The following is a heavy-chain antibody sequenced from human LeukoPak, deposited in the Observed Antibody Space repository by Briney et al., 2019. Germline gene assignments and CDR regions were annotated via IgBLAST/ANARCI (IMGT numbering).Heavy chain of an antibody. CDR3: ARGYCSGGSCSNPGFDY. CDR1: GGSFSGYY. V-gene: IGHV4-34*01. J-gene: IGHJ4*02. D-gene: IGHD2-15*01. CDR2: INHSGST. Sequence: SETLSLTCAVYGGSFSGYYWSWIRQPPGKGLEWIGEINHSGSTNYNPSLKSRVTISVDTSKNQFSLKLSSVAAADTAVYYCARGYCSGGSCSNPGFDYWGQGTLVTVSS.